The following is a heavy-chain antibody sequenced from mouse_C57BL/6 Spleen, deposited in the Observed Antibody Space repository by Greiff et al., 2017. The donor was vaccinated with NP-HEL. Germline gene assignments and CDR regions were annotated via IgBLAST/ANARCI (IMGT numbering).Heavy chain of an antibody. D-gene: IGHD2-5*01. CDR3: AIVDSNWGRYAMDY. J-gene: IGHJ4*01. CDR2: IDPSDSYT. CDR1: GYTFTSYW. V-gene: IGHV1-50*01. Sequence: VQLQQSGAELVKPGASVKLSCKASGYTFTSYWMQWVKQRPGQGLEWIGEIDPSDSYTNYNQKFKGKATLTVDTSSSTAYMQLSSLTSEDSAVYYCAIVDSNWGRYAMDYWGQGTSVTVSS.